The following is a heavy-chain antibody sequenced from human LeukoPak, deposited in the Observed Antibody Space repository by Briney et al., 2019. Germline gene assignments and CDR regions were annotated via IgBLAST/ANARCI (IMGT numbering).Heavy chain of an antibody. CDR2: ISGYNGNP. D-gene: IGHD2-2*01. CDR3: ARVRYQLLEYFDY. CDR1: GYTFTSYG. V-gene: IGHV1-18*01. J-gene: IGHJ4*02. Sequence: ASVKVSCKASGYTFTSYGISRVRQAPGQGLEWMGWISGYNGNPKYAQKLQGRVTMTTDTSTSTAYMELRSLTSDDTAVYYCARVRYQLLEYFDYWGQGTLVTVSS.